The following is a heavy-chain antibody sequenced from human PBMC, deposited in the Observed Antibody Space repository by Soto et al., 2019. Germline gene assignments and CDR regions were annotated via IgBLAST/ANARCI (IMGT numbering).Heavy chain of an antibody. J-gene: IGHJ6*03. V-gene: IGHV3-64*01. D-gene: IGHD6-6*01. CDR1: GFTLSSDA. CDR2: ISSNGIGT. Sequence: EVQLVESGGGLAQPGGSLRLSCAASGFTLSSDAMDWVLQAPGKGLEYVSGISSNGIGTYYANSVKGRFTISRDNSKNTVYLQMDSLRPEDMAVYYCARRARADYYYMDVWGKGTTVTVS. CDR3: ARRARADYYYMDV.